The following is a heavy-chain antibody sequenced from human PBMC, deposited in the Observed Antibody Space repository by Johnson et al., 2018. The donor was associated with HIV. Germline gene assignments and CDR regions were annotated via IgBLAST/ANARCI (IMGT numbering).Heavy chain of an antibody. D-gene: IGHD1-26*01. CDR3: AREVGNAGAFDI. J-gene: IGHJ3*02. Sequence: QVQLVESGGGVVQPGGSLRLSCAASGFTFSSYDMHWVRQAPEKGLEWVSGISWNSGSTYYADSVKGRFTISRDNSKNTLYLQMNSLRAEDTAVYYCAREVGNAGAFDIWGQGTMVTVSS. CDR2: ISWNSGST. V-gene: IGHV3-NL1*01. CDR1: GFTFSSYD.